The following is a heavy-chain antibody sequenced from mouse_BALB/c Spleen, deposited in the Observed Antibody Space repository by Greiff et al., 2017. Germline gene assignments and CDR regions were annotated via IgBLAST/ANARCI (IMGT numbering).Heavy chain of an antibody. V-gene: IGHV7-3*02. J-gene: IGHJ3*01. Sequence: EVMLVESGGGLVQPGGSLRLSCATSGFTFTDYYMSWVRQPPGKALEWLGFIRNKANGYTTEYSASVKGRFTISRDNSQSILYLQMNTLRAEDSATYYCARENYGSSYGRFAYWGQGTLVTVSA. CDR2: IRNKANGYTT. CDR3: ARENYGSSYGRFAY. D-gene: IGHD1-1*01. CDR1: GFTFTDYY.